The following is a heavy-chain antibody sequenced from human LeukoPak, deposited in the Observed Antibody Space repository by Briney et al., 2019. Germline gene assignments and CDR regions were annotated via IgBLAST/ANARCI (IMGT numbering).Heavy chain of an antibody. J-gene: IGHJ4*02. CDR1: GDSVSSNSAA. CDR3: ARLYDSSAYHADHFDY. V-gene: IGHV6-1*01. D-gene: IGHD3-22*01. CDR2: TYYRSKWYN. Sequence: SQTLSLTCAISGDSVSSNSAAWNWIRQSPSRGLEWLGRTYYRSKWYNDYAVSVKSRITINPDTSKNQFSLQLNSVTPEDTAVYYCARLYDSSAYHADHFDYWGQGTLVTVSS.